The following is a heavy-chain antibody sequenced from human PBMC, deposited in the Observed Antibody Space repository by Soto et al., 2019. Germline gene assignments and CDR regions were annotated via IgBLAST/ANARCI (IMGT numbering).Heavy chain of an antibody. CDR1: GYTFTGYA. D-gene: IGHD1-26*01. Sequence: QVQLVQSGAEVKKPGASVKVSCKASGYTFTGYAVSWVRQAPGQGLEWMGSITVYNGIKNYAQKFQCRVTMTTDTSTSTAFLDLRSLTSDDTAVYYCVRGVGAFDYWGQGTLVTVSS. CDR3: VRGVGAFDY. CDR2: ITVYNGIK. J-gene: IGHJ4*02. V-gene: IGHV1-18*04.